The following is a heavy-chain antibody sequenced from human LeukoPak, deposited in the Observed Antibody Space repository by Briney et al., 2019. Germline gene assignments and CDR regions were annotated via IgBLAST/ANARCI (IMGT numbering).Heavy chain of an antibody. CDR1: GGSISSYY. D-gene: IGHD3-10*01. CDR3: ARDSGPWGWFDP. CDR2: IYYSGST. V-gene: IGHV4-59*01. J-gene: IGHJ5*02. Sequence: SETLSLTCTVSGGSISSYYWSWIRQPPGKGLEWIGYIYYSGSTNYKPSLKSRVTISVDTSKNQFSLKLSSVTAADTAVYYCARDSGPWGWFDPWGQGTLVTVSS.